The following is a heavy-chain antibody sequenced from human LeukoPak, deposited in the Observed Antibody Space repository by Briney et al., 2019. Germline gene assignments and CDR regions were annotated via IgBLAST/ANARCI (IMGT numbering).Heavy chain of an antibody. CDR1: GYTFTGYY. Sequence: GASVKVSCKASGYTFTGYYMHWVRQAPGQGLEWMGWINPNSGGTNYAQKFQGRVTMTRDTSISTAYMELSRLRSDDTAVYYCARVLGYSGSYYNYWGQGTLVTVSS. V-gene: IGHV1-2*02. D-gene: IGHD1-26*01. J-gene: IGHJ4*02. CDR3: ARVLGYSGSYYNY. CDR2: INPNSGGT.